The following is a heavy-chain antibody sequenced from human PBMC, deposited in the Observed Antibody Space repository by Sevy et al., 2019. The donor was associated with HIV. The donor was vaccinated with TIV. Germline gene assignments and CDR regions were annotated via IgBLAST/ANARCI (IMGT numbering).Heavy chain of an antibody. CDR2: IIPIFGTA. CDR1: GGTFSSYA. D-gene: IGHD4-17*01. CDR3: ATNTDYGDSDY. V-gene: IGHV1-69*06. Sequence: SVKVSCKASGGTFSSYAISWVRQAPGQGLEWMGGIIPIFGTANYAQKFQGRVTMTEDTSTDTAYMELSSLRSEDTAVYYCATNTDYGDSDYWGQGTLVTVSS. J-gene: IGHJ4*02.